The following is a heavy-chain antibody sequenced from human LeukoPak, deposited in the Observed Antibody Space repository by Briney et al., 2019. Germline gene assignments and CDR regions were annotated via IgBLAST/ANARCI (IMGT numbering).Heavy chain of an antibody. CDR2: ISSSSSYI. CDR3: ARSQRWDDYYGSGSWCFDY. J-gene: IGHJ4*02. CDR1: GFTFSSYS. D-gene: IGHD3-10*01. V-gene: IGHV3-21*01. Sequence: GGSLRLSCAASGFTFSSYSMNWVRQAPGKGLEWVSSISSSSSYIYYADSVKGRFTISRDNAKNSLYLQMNSLRAEDTAVYYCARSQRWDDYYGSGSWCFDYWGQGTLVTVSS.